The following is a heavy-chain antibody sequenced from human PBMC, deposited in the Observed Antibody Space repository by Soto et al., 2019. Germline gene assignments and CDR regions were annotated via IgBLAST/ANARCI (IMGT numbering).Heavy chain of an antibody. V-gene: IGHV5-51*01. Sequence: VESLKISCKCSVCSFTSYWIGCVRHMPGKCLEWMGIIYPGDSDTRYSPSFQGQVTISADKSISTAYLQWSSLKASDTAMYYCARVLDSSGYPYWGQGTLVTVSS. CDR1: VCSFTSYW. CDR2: IYPGDSDT. J-gene: IGHJ4*02. CDR3: ARVLDSSGYPY. D-gene: IGHD3-22*01.